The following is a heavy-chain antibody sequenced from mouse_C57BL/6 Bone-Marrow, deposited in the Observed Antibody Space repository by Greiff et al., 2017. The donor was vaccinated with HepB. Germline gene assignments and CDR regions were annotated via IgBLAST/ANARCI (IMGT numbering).Heavy chain of an antibody. J-gene: IGHJ2*01. CDR3: TTLDYDY. Sequence: VQLQQSGAELVRPGASVKLSCTASGFNIKDDYMHWVKQRPEQGLEWIGWIDPENGDTEYASKFQGKATIAADTSSNTAYLQLSSLTSEDTAVYYCTTLDYDYWGQGTTLTVSS. CDR1: GFNIKDDY. V-gene: IGHV14-4*01. D-gene: IGHD2-4*01. CDR2: IDPENGDT.